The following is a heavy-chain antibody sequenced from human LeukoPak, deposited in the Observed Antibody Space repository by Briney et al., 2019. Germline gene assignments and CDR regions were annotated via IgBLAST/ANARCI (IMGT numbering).Heavy chain of an antibody. V-gene: IGHV3-11*04. CDR3: ARGGGSYWTHFDY. CDR2: ISNIDSMR. CDR1: GFTFTDYY. J-gene: IGHJ4*02. Sequence: GGSLRLSCAASGFTFTDYYMSWIRQAPGKGLEWVSYISNIDSMRYYTDSVKGRFTISRDNAKNSLHLQLNSLRAEDTAVYYCARGGGSYWTHFDYWGQGTLVTVSS. D-gene: IGHD1-26*01.